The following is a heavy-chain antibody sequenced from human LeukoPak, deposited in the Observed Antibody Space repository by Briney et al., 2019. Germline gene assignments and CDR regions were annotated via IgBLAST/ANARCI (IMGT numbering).Heavy chain of an antibody. Sequence: KPSETLSLTCDVSGGSISSGLYSWRWIRQPLGKGLEWIGYIYHTGSTYYNPSLKSRVTISVDTPKNQFSLRLSSVTAADTAVYYCARLQYCSGTSCYWFDPWGQGTLVTVSS. CDR3: ARLQYCSGTSCYWFDP. CDR2: IYHTGST. J-gene: IGHJ5*02. V-gene: IGHV4-30-2*01. D-gene: IGHD2-2*01. CDR1: GGSISSGLYS.